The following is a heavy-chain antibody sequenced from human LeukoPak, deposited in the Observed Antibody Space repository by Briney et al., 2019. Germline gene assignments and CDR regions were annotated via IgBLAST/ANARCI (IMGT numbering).Heavy chain of an antibody. CDR3: ARFKFGQTTVTTEDY. CDR1: GYTFTGYY. Sequence: ASVKVSCKASGYTFTGYYMYWVRQAPGQGLEWMGRINPNSGGTDYAQNFQGRVTMTRDTSISTAYMELSRLRSDDTAVYYCARFKFGQTTVTTEDYWGQGTLVTVSS. CDR2: INPNSGGT. V-gene: IGHV1-2*06. J-gene: IGHJ4*02. D-gene: IGHD4-17*01.